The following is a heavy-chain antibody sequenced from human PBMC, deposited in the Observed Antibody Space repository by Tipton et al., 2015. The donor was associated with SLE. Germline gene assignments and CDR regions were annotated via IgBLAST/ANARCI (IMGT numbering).Heavy chain of an antibody. CDR1: GYSISSGYY. J-gene: IGHJ3*02. D-gene: IGHD3-10*01. CDR3: ARQGVSDAFDI. V-gene: IGHV4-38-2*01. CDR2: IYHSGST. Sequence: TLSLTCAVSGYSISSGYYWGWIRQPPGKGLEWIGSIYHSGSTSYNPSLESRVTILVDTSKNQFSLRLTSVTAADTAVYYCARQGVSDAFDIWGQGTMVTVSS.